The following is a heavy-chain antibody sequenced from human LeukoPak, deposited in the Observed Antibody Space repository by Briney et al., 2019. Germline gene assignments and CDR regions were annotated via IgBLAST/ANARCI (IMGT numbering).Heavy chain of an antibody. D-gene: IGHD6-19*01. CDR1: RFTLSSYT. CDR2: INSSSRTI. V-gene: IGHV3-48*01. J-gene: IGHJ5*02. CDR3: ERGAGKSIAVAGWGCNWFDP. Sequence: GGSLRLSCTASRFTLSSYTVNCPRGAPGKRLEWVSYINSSSRTIYYADSVKGRFTISRENDKHSLYAQMHTVRGEDTSLYYCERGAGKSIAVAGWGCNWFDPWGQGTLVIVSS.